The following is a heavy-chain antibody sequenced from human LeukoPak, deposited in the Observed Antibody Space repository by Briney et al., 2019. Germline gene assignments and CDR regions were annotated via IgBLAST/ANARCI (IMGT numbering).Heavy chain of an antibody. CDR1: GYTFTGYY. CDR2: INPNSGGT. D-gene: IGHD1-14*01. Sequence: ASVKVSCKASGYTFTGYYMHWVRQAPGQELEWMGWINPNSGGTNYAQKFQGRVTMTRDTSISTAYMELSRLRSDDTAVYYCARDTPRREGNWFDPWGQGTLVTVSS. CDR3: ARDTPRREGNWFDP. V-gene: IGHV1-2*02. J-gene: IGHJ5*02.